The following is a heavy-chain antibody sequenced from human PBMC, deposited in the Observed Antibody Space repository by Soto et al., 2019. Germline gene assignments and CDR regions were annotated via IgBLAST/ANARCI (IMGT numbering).Heavy chain of an antibody. J-gene: IGHJ4*02. CDR3: ARDHVRGFDY. Sequence: QVQLVQSGAEVKKPGSSVKVSCKASGGTFSSYAISWVRQAPGQGLEWMGGINPNFGTANYAQKFQGRVTITSDESTSPASMEISSLRSEATAVYYCARDHVRGFDYWGQGSLVTVAS. CDR1: GGTFSSYA. CDR2: INPNFGTA. V-gene: IGHV1-69*01.